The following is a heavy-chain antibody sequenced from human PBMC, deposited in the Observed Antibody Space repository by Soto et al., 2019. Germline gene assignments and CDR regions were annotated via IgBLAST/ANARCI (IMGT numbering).Heavy chain of an antibody. Sequence: GGSLRLSCAASGFTFSSYGMHWVRQAPGKGLEWVAVISYDGSNKYYADSVKGRFTISRNNSKNTLYLQMNSLRAEDTAVYYCAKDRRGESIAVATDTAFGDYWGQGTLVTVSS. V-gene: IGHV3-30*18. CDR1: GFTFSSYG. D-gene: IGHD6-19*01. J-gene: IGHJ4*02. CDR3: AKDRRGESIAVATDTAFGDY. CDR2: ISYDGSNK.